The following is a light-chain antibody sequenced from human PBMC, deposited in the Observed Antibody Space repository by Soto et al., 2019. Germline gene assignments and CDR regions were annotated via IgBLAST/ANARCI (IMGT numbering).Light chain of an antibody. Sequence: QSVLTQSPSASGTPGQRVTISCSGGSSNIGSNTVSWYQQLPGAAPKLLIYISNERPSGVPDRFSGSKSGTSASLAISGLQSEDEAEYYCAAWDDSLNGPVFGGGTKVTVL. J-gene: IGLJ2*01. CDR1: SSNIGSNT. CDR2: ISN. CDR3: AAWDDSLNGPV. V-gene: IGLV1-44*01.